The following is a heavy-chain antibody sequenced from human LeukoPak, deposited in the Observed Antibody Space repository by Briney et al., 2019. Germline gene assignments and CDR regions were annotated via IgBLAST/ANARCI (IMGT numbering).Heavy chain of an antibody. J-gene: IGHJ4*02. V-gene: IGHV3-9*01. D-gene: IGHD3-22*01. CDR2: ISWNSGSI. CDR3: AKNGDLYYYDSSGYAKYFDY. CDR1: GFTFDDYA. Sequence: PGGSLRLSCAASGFTFDDYAMPWVRQAPGKGLEWVSGISWNSGSIGYADSVKGRFTISRDNAKNSLYLQMNSLRAEDTALYYCAKNGDLYYYDSSGYAKYFDYWGQGTLVTVSS.